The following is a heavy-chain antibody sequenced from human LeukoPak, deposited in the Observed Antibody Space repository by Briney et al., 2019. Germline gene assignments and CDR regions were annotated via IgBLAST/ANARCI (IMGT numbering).Heavy chain of an antibody. V-gene: IGHV4-30-4*08. CDR3: ARDLPVTTHWYFDL. CDR1: GGSISSGGYY. Sequence: TLSLTCTVSGGSISSGGYYWSWIRQHPGKGLEWIGYIYYSGSTYYNPSLKSRVTISVDTSKNQFSLKLSSVTAADTAVYYCARDLPVTTHWYFDLWGRGTLVTVSS. J-gene: IGHJ2*01. CDR2: IYYSGST. D-gene: IGHD4-17*01.